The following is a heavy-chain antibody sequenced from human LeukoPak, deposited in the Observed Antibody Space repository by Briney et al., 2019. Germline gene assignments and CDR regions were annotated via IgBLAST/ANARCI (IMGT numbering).Heavy chain of an antibody. D-gene: IGHD3-10*01. Sequence: SETLSLTCTVSGGSVSSYFWSWIRQPPGKGLEWIGYMYYSGSTNYNPSLKSRVTISIDTSKNQFSLQLSSVTAADTAVYYCARQTGYFRYWGQGTLVAVSS. CDR2: MYYSGST. J-gene: IGHJ1*01. V-gene: IGHV4-59*02. CDR1: GGSVSSYF. CDR3: ARQTGYFRY.